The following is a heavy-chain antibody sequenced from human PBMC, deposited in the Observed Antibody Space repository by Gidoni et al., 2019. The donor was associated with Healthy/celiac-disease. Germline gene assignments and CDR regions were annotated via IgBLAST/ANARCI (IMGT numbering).Heavy chain of an antibody. Sequence: QVQLLESGGGLVKPGGSLRLSCAASGFPFIDYSFSWIRQDPGKGLEWVSYSSSSSSYTNYADSVKGRFTISRDNAKNSLYLQMNSLRAEDTAVYYCARDDALLYYDSSGSPFDYWGQGTLVTVSS. CDR2: SSSSSSYT. D-gene: IGHD3-22*01. J-gene: IGHJ4*02. CDR1: GFPFIDYS. V-gene: IGHV3-11*06. CDR3: ARDDALLYYDSSGSPFDY.